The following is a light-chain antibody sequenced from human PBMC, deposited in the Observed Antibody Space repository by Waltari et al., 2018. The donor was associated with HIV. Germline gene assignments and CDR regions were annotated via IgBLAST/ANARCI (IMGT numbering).Light chain of an antibody. J-gene: IGLJ2*01. Sequence: QSVLTQSPSASGTPGQRVIISCSGSSSNIGGRNYVNWYQLLPGTAPKLLIYKNNQRPSGVPDRFSGSKSGTSASLAISGLRSEDEADYYCAAWDDSLNGVVFGGGTKLTVL. CDR1: SSNIGGRNY. CDR2: KNN. V-gene: IGLV1-47*01. CDR3: AAWDDSLNGVV.